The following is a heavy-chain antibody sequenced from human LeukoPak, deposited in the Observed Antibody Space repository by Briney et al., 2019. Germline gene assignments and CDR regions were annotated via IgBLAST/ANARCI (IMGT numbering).Heavy chain of an antibody. D-gene: IGHD4-23*01. V-gene: IGHV3-9*01. CDR3: ARDATVEYYYYYGMDV. Sequence: GGSLRLSCAASGFTFDDYAMHWVRQAPGKGLEWVSGISWNSGSIGYADSVKGRFTIFRDNAKNSLYLQMNSLRAEDTAVYYCARDATVEYYYYYGMDVWGQGTTVTVSS. CDR1: GFTFDDYA. CDR2: ISWNSGSI. J-gene: IGHJ6*02.